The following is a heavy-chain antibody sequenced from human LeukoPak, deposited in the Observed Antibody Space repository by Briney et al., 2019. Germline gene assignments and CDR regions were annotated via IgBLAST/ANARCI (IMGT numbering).Heavy chain of an antibody. CDR1: GFTFSTYA. CDR2: ISSSGSTI. V-gene: IGHV3-23*01. Sequence: GGSLRLSCAASGFTFSTYAMSWIRQAPGKGLEWVSYISSSGSTIYYADSVKGRFTISRDNSKNTLYLQMNSLRAEDTAVYYCAKVGAANTMSGWFDPWGQGTLVTVSS. D-gene: IGHD3-3*01. CDR3: AKVGAANTMSGWFDP. J-gene: IGHJ5*02.